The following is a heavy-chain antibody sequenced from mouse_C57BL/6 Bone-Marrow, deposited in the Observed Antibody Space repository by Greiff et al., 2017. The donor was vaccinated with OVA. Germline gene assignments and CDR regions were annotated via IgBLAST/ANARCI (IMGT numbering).Heavy chain of an antibody. CDR3: ARSYYGSSYNWYFDV. J-gene: IGHJ1*03. D-gene: IGHD1-1*01. Sequence: VQLQQSGAELAKPGASVKLSCKASGYTFTSYWMHWVKQRPGQGLEWIGYINPSSGYTKYNQKFKDKATLTADKSSSTAYMKLSSLTYEDSAVYCCARSYYGSSYNWYFDVWGKGTTVTVSS. V-gene: IGHV1-7*01. CDR1: GYTFTSYW. CDR2: INPSSGYT.